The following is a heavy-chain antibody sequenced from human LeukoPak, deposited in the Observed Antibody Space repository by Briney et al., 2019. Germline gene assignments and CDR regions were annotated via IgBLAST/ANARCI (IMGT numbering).Heavy chain of an antibody. J-gene: IGHJ3*02. CDR1: VFTFSTYW. V-gene: IGHV3-7*03. D-gene: IGHD2-2*02. CDR2: IKQDQSEK. Sequence: GGSLRLSCAASVFTFSTYWMSWVRQAPGKGLEWVAHIKQDQSEKYYVDSVKGRFTIARDNAKNSLYLQMNSLRAEDTAVYYCARSGGCSSTSCYSRLDAFDIWGQGTMVTVSS. CDR3: ARSGGCSSTSCYSRLDAFDI.